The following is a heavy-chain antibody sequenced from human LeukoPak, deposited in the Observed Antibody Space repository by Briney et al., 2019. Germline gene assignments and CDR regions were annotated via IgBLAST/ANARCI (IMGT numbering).Heavy chain of an antibody. CDR2: IGWDGGST. Sequence: GGSLRLSCAASGFTFDDYAMHWVRQAPGRGLEWVSLIGWDGGSTYYADSVKGRFTISRDNSKNSLYLQMNSLRAEDTALYYCAKGQYHSNYYFDYWGQGTLVTVSS. J-gene: IGHJ4*02. V-gene: IGHV3-43D*03. D-gene: IGHD6-13*01. CDR1: GFTFDDYA. CDR3: AKGQYHSNYYFDY.